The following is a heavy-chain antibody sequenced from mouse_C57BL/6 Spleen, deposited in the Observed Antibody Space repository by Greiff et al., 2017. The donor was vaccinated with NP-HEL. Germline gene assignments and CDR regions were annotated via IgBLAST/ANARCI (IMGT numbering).Heavy chain of an antibody. CDR1: GYPFTSYW. CDR3: ARKRDYAMDY. Sequence: QVQLQQSGAELVKPGASVKMSCKASGYPFTSYWITWVKQRPGQGLEWIGDIYPGSGSTNYNEKFKSKATLTVDTSSSTAYMQLSSLTSEDSAVYYCARKRDYAMDYWGQGTSVTVSS. J-gene: IGHJ4*01. V-gene: IGHV1-55*01. CDR2: IYPGSGST.